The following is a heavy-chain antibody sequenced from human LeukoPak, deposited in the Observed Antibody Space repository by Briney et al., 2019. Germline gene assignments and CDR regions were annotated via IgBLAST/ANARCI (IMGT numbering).Heavy chain of an antibody. Sequence: SETLSLTCAVSGGSISSSNWWSWVRQPPGKGLEWIGEIYHSGSTNYNPSLKSRVTISVDKSKNQFSLKLSSVTAADTAVYYCARTRDSSGWHGLDALDIWGQGTMVTVSS. CDR3: ARTRDSSGWHGLDALDI. CDR1: GGSISSSNW. D-gene: IGHD6-19*01. CDR2: IYHSGST. J-gene: IGHJ3*02. V-gene: IGHV4-4*02.